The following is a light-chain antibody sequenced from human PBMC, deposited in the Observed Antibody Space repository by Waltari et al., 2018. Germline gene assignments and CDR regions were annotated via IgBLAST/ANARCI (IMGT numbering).Light chain of an antibody. CDR2: DNR. CDR1: DIGRTS. Sequence: SYVLTQAPSVSVAPGQAARLTCEGADIGRTSVPWYQQKPGHAPLLFVYDNRVRPSGIPDRFSGSNSGNTATLTISGVEAGDEADYYCQVRDSSSDYRVFGGGTKLTVL. V-gene: IGLV3-21*02. CDR3: QVRDSSSDYRV. J-gene: IGLJ3*02.